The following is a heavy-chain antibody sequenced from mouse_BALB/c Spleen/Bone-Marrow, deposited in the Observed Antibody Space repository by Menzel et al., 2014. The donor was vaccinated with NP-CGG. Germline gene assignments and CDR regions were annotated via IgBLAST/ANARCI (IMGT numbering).Heavy chain of an antibody. Sequence: VQLQQSGAELVRPGTSVKVSCKASGYAFTNYLIGWVKQRPGQGLEWIGVINPGSGGTNYNEKFKGKATLTADKSSSTAYMQLSSLTSDDSAVYFCARYRYDGTFAYWGQGTLVTVSA. CDR3: ARYRYDGTFAY. V-gene: IGHV1-54*03. CDR2: INPGSGGT. D-gene: IGHD2-14*01. CDR1: GYAFTNYL. J-gene: IGHJ3*01.